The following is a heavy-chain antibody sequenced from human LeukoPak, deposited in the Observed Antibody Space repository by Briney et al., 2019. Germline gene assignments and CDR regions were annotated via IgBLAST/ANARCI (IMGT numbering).Heavy chain of an antibody. CDR2: ISGSGATT. CDR1: GFTFSGYA. Sequence: PGGSLRLSCAASGFTFSGYATSWVRQAPGKGLEWVSGISGSGATTSYTDSVKGRFTISRDNSKNTLFLQMNSLRAEDTAVYYCANSKSPTRHFDYWGQGTLVTVSS. V-gene: IGHV3-23*01. J-gene: IGHJ4*02. CDR3: ANSKSPTRHFDY. D-gene: IGHD2-15*01.